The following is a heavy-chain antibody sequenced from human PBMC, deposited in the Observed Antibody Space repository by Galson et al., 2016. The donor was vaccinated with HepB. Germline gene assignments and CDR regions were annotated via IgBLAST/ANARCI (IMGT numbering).Heavy chain of an antibody. CDR3: ARSELGILDY. Sequence: TLSLTCTVSGGSISSGGYYWSWIRRHPGKGLEWIGYIYYSGATYNNPSLKSRVRISVDTSNNQFSLRLSSVTAADTAVYYCARSELGILDYWGQGTLVTVSS. J-gene: IGHJ4*02. D-gene: IGHD1-14*01. V-gene: IGHV4-31*03. CDR2: IYYSGAT. CDR1: GGSISSGGYY.